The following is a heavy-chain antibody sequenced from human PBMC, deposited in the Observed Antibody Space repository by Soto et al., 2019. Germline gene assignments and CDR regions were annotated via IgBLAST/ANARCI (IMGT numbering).Heavy chain of an antibody. Sequence: SVKVSCKASGGTFSSYAISWVRQAPGQGLEWMEGIIPIFGTANYAQKFQGRVTITADKSTSTAYMELSSLRSEDTAVYYCASTHYYDSSGSSFDYWGQGTLVTVSS. V-gene: IGHV1-69*06. J-gene: IGHJ4*02. D-gene: IGHD3-22*01. CDR2: IIPIFGTA. CDR1: GGTFSSYA. CDR3: ASTHYYDSSGSSFDY.